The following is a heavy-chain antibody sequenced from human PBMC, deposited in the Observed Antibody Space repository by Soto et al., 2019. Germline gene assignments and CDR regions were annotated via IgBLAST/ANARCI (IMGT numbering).Heavy chain of an antibody. V-gene: IGHV3-30*03. J-gene: IGHJ6*02. D-gene: IGHD3-10*01. Sequence: PGGSLRLSCAASGFTFSSYGMHWVRQAPGKGLEWVAVISYDGSNKYYADSVKGRFTISRDNSKNTLYLQMNSLRAEDTAVYYCAPRLLWFGEPADPYYYGMDVWGQGTTVTVSS. CDR2: ISYDGSNK. CDR1: GFTFSSYG. CDR3: APRLLWFGEPADPYYYGMDV.